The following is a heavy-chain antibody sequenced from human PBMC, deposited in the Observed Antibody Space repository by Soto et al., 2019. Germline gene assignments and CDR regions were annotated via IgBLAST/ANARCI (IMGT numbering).Heavy chain of an antibody. Sequence: QVQLVQSGAEVKKPGASVKVSCKASGYTFTSYDSNWVRQATGQGLEWMGWMNPNSGNTGNAQKCQGGVTMTRNTSISTAFMELSSLRSEDTAVYYCAREAGGVDGDYVDDAFDIWGQGTMVTVSS. CDR2: MNPNSGNT. CDR3: AREAGGVDGDYVDDAFDI. J-gene: IGHJ3*02. CDR1: GYTFTSYD. V-gene: IGHV1-8*01. D-gene: IGHD4-17*01.